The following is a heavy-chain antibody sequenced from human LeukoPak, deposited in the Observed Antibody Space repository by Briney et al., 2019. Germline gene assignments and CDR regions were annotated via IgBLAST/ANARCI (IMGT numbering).Heavy chain of an antibody. CDR2: IYYSGST. CDR1: GGSISSYY. Sequence: SETLSLTCTVSGGSISSYYWSWIRQPPRRGLEWIGYIYYSGSTNYEPSLKSRVTISVDTSKNQFSLKLSSVTAADTAVYYCARAVGYLDYWGQGTLVTVSS. V-gene: IGHV4-59*01. CDR3: ARAVGYLDY. J-gene: IGHJ4*02.